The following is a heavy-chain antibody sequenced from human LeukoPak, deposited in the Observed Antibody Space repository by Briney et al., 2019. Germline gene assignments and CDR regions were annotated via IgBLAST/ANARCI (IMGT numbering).Heavy chain of an antibody. CDR2: ISSSGSTI. J-gene: IGHJ6*04. CDR1: EFTFNNYA. CDR3: AELGITMIGGA. V-gene: IGHV3-48*03. D-gene: IGHD3-10*02. Sequence: GGSLRLSCAASEFTFNNYAMHWVRQAPGKGLEWVSYISSSGSTIYYADSVKGRFTISRDNAKNSLYLQMNSLRAEDTAVYYCAELGITMIGGAWGKGTTVTISS.